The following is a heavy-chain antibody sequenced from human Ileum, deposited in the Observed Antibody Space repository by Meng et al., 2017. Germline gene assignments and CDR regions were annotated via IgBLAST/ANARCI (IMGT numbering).Heavy chain of an antibody. CDR1: GYTLTNYG. V-gene: IGHV1-18*01. CDR2: ISAYNGNT. Sequence: ASVKVSCKASGYTLTNYGISWVRQAPGQGLEWMGWISAYNGNTNYAQKLQGRVTMTTDTTTSTAYMELMSLKSDDTAVYYCARDRCSNTACYVTGSAKYSDYYYGMDVWGQGTTVTVSS. D-gene: IGHD2-2*01. J-gene: IGHJ6*02. CDR3: ARDRCSNTACYVTGSAKYSDYYYGMDV.